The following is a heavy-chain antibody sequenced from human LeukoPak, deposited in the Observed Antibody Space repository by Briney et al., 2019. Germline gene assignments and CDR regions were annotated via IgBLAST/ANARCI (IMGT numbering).Heavy chain of an antibody. D-gene: IGHD4-17*01. Sequence: ASVKVSCKVSGYTLTELSMHWVRQAPGKGLEWMGGFDPEDGETIYAQKFQGRVTITADESTSTAYMELSSLRSEDTAVYYCARGHDYGDYYYYYYMDVWGKGTTVTVSS. V-gene: IGHV1-24*01. CDR3: ARGHDYGDYYYYYYMDV. CDR2: FDPEDGET. J-gene: IGHJ6*03. CDR1: GYTLTELS.